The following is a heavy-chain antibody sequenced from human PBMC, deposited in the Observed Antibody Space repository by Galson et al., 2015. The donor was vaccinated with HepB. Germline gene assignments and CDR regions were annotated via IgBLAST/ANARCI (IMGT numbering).Heavy chain of an antibody. CDR3: ARTFGGYTPYYFDY. V-gene: IGHV4-59*01. D-gene: IGHD3-10*01. J-gene: IGHJ4*02. CDR1: GGSISSYY. Sequence: ETLSLTCTVSGGSISSYYWSWIRQPPGKGLEWIGYIYYSGSTNYNPSLKSRVTISVDTSKNQFSLKLSSVTAADTAVYYCARTFGGYTPYYFDYWGQGTLVTVSS. CDR2: IYYSGST.